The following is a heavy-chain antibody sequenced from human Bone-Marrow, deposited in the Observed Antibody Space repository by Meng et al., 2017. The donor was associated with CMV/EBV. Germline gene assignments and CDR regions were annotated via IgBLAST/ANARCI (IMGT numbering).Heavy chain of an antibody. J-gene: IGHJ4*02. D-gene: IGHD2-21*01. Sequence: GEPLKISCAASGFIFSDYYMSWIRQAPGKGLEWVSYISSSASTIYSADSVRGRFTISRDNAKNSMYLQMTSLRAEDTAVYYCAREIVGPSEYYFDYWGQGTLVTVSS. V-gene: IGHV3-11*01. CDR3: AREIVGPSEYYFDY. CDR2: ISSSASTI. CDR1: GFIFSDYY.